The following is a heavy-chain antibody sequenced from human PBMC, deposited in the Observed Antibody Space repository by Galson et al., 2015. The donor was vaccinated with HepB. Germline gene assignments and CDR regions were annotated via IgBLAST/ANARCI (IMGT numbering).Heavy chain of an antibody. Sequence: QVQLQESGPGLVKPSETLSLTCTVSGGSISSYYWSWTRQPPGKGLEWIGYIYYSGSTNYNPPLKSRVTISVDTSKNQFSLKLSSVTAADTAVYYCARVGSSMAAAGIFDYWGQGTLVTVSS. V-gene: IGHV4-59*01. CDR3: ARVGSSMAAAGIFDY. CDR2: IYYSGST. J-gene: IGHJ4*02. D-gene: IGHD6-13*01. CDR1: GGSISSYY.